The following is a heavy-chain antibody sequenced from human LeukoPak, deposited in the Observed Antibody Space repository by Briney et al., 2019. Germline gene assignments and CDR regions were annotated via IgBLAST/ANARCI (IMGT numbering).Heavy chain of an antibody. CDR2: ISSGGRIQ. D-gene: IGHD6-6*01. CDR1: GFTFSIYA. J-gene: IGHJ4*02. V-gene: IGHV3-30*04. Sequence: GGSLRLSCAASGFTFSIYAMHWVRQAPGKGLEWVAFISSGGRIQYYAYSVKGRFTISRDNSKNTLFLQMNGLRDEDTAVYYCDPHDSASQFWGQGTLVTVSS. CDR3: DPHDSASQF.